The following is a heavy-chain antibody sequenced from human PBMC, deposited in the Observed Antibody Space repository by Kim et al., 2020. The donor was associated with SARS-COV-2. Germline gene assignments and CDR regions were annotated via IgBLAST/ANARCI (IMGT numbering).Heavy chain of an antibody. CDR3: TTDPSQLYDY. CDR2: TT. V-gene: IGHV3-15*01. Sequence: TTDYAAPVKGRFTISRDDSKNTLYLQMNSLKTEDTAVYYCTTDPSQLYDYWGQGTLVTVSS. D-gene: IGHD5-18*01. J-gene: IGHJ4*02.